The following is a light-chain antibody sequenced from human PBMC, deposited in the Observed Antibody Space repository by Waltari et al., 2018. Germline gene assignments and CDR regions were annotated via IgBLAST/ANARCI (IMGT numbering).Light chain of an antibody. V-gene: IGKV3-20*01. CDR2: ASS. CDR3: QQYDGSPHT. CDR1: QNVSSTY. Sequence: EIVLTQSPGTLSMSPGEGATLSCRASQNVSSTYIAWYQQRPGQAPRLLSYASSSRATGIPDRFSGSGSATDFTLTISRLEPEDFAVYYCQQYDGSPHTFGQGTKVEMK. J-gene: IGKJ1*01.